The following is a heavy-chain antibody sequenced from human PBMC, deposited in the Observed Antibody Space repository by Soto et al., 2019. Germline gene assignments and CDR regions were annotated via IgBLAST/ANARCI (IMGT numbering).Heavy chain of an antibody. CDR2: IWYDGSNK. CDR3: ARDYYDSSGPPADAFDI. D-gene: IGHD3-22*01. CDR1: GFTFSSYG. Sequence: QVQLVESGGGVVQPGRSLRLACAASGFTFSSYGMHWVRQAPGKGLEWVAVIWYDGSNKYYADSVKGRFTISRDNSKNTLYLQMNSLRAEDTAVYYCARDYYDSSGPPADAFDIWGQGTMVTVSS. V-gene: IGHV3-33*01. J-gene: IGHJ3*02.